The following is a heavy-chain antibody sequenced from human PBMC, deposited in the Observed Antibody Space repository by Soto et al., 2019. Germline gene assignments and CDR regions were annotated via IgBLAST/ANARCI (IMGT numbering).Heavy chain of an antibody. V-gene: IGHV3-23*01. CDR1: LSSYA. CDR2: ISVSGGST. J-gene: IGHJ6*02. CDR3: ARGDVGIKGGMDV. Sequence: GGSLRLSCAVSLSSYAMTWVRQAPGKGLEWVAGISVSGGSTNYAVSVKGRFTISRDNDKNTVYLQMNSLRAEDTAVYYCARGDVGIKGGMDVWGQGTTVTVSS. D-gene: IGHD2-21*02.